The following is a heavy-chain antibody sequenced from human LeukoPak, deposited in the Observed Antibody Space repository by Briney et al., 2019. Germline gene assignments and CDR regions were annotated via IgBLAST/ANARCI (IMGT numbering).Heavy chain of an antibody. CDR3: AREVHDFWSGYGMDV. D-gene: IGHD3-3*01. J-gene: IGHJ6*02. CDR2: IKQDGSEK. CDR1: GFTFSSYW. V-gene: IGHV3-7*01. Sequence: GGSLRLSCAASGFTFSSYWMSWVRQAPGKGLEWVANIKQDGSEKYYVDSVKGRFTISRDNAKNSLYLQMNSLRAEDTAVYYCAREVHDFWSGYGMDVWGQGTTVTVSS.